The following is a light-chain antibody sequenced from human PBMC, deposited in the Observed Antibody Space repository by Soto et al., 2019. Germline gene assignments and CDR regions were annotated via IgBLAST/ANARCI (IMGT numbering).Light chain of an antibody. CDR1: STDVGGYNY. CDR2: EVN. V-gene: IGLV2-14*01. CDR3: VSYTSTDTTFV. Sequence: QSALAQPSSVSGSPGQSITISCTGTSTDVGGYNYVSWYQHHPGKGPKLIIYEVNNRPSGVSDRFSGSKSGNKASLTISNLEAEDESDYYCVSYTSTDTTFVFGTGTKVAV. J-gene: IGLJ1*01.